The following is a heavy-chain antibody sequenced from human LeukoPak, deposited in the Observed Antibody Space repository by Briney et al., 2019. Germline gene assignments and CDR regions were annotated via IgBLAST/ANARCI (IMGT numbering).Heavy chain of an antibody. Sequence: GGSLRLSCAASGFTFSSYAMHWVRQAPGKGLEWVAVTSYDGSNKYYADSVKGRFTISRDNSKNTLYLQMNSLRAEDTAVYYCARGPSGYDPSYYFDYWGQGTLVTVSS. D-gene: IGHD5-12*01. CDR2: TSYDGSNK. V-gene: IGHV3-30-3*01. J-gene: IGHJ4*02. CDR1: GFTFSSYA. CDR3: ARGPSGYDPSYYFDY.